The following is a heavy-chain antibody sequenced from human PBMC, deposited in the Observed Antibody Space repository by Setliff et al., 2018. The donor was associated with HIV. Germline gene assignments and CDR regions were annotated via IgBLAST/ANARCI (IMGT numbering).Heavy chain of an antibody. CDR2: MCHNENGVTT. CDR1: GGSIDNYS. CDR3: ARDRGSGWYGYFQQ. Sequence: PSETLSLTCIVSGGSIDNYSWNWVRQPPGKGPEWIGNMCHNENGVTTNQNPSLKSRVVMYLGRTKNEFSLSLFSATTADTAVYYCARDRGSGWYGYFQQWGQG. D-gene: IGHD6-19*01. J-gene: IGHJ1*01. V-gene: IGHV4-59*01.